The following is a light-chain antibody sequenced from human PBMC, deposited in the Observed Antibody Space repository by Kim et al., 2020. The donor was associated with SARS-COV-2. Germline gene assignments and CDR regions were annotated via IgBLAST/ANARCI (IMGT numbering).Light chain of an antibody. Sequence: SYELTQPPSVSVAPGKTARIPCGGNNIGSKSVHWYQQKPGQAPVLVIYYDSDRPSGIPERFSGSNSGNTATLTISRVEAGDEADYYCQVWDDSGDHVVFGGGTKLTVL. J-gene: IGLJ2*01. V-gene: IGLV3-21*04. CDR3: QVWDDSGDHVV. CDR1: NIGSKS. CDR2: YDS.